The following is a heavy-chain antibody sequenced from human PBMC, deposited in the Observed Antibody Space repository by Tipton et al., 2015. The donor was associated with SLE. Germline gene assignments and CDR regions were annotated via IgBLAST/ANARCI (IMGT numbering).Heavy chain of an antibody. CDR3: AKAMIVVVIPEYFQH. J-gene: IGHJ1*01. Sequence: SLRLSCAASGFTVSSNYMSWVRQAPGKGLEWVSVIYSGGSTYYADSVKGRFTISRHNSKNTLYLQMNSLRAEDTAVYYCAKAMIVVVIPEYFQHWGQGTLVTVSS. CDR1: GFTVSSNY. D-gene: IGHD3-22*01. CDR2: IYSGGST. V-gene: IGHV3-53*01.